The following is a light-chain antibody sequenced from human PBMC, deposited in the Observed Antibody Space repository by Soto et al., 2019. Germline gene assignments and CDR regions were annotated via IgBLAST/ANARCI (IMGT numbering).Light chain of an antibody. CDR1: QGISTW. V-gene: IGKV1-12*01. CDR3: QQADRFPCT. Sequence: DIQMTQSPSSVSASVGGRVTITCRASQGISTWLAWYQQKPGKDPNILIFAASSLPSWVPSRFSGSGSGTDFTLTISSLQPEDFATYYCQQADRFPCTFGQGTKVEIK. J-gene: IGKJ1*01. CDR2: AAS.